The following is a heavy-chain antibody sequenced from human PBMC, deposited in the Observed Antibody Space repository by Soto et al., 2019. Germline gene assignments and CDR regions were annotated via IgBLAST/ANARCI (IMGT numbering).Heavy chain of an antibody. CDR2: INPNSGAS. CDR1: GYTFIDYY. V-gene: IGHV1-2*02. Sequence: ASVKVSCKTSGYTFIDYYVHWIRQAPGQGLEWVGWINPNSGASNYAQNFQGRVTMTRDRSSSTVYMELTGLRSDDTAVYYCARHGNAYRHWFDPWGQGTLVTVSS. J-gene: IGHJ5*02. CDR3: ARHGNAYRHWFDP. D-gene: IGHD4-4*01.